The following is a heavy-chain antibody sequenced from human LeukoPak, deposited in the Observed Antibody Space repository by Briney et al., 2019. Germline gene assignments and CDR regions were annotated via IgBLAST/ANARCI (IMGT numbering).Heavy chain of an antibody. CDR3: ARDQGGFNWNDGIDAFDI. Sequence: GASVKVSCKASGYTFTSYGISWVRQAPGRGLEWMGWISAYNGNTNYAQKLQGRVTMTTDTSTSTAYMELRSLRSDDTAVYYCARDQGGFNWNDGIDAFDIWGQGTMVTVSS. D-gene: IGHD1-1*01. V-gene: IGHV1-18*01. CDR1: GYTFTSYG. J-gene: IGHJ3*02. CDR2: ISAYNGNT.